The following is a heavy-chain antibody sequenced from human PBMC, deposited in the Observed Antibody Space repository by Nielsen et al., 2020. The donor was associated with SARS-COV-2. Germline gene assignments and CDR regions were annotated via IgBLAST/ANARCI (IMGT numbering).Heavy chain of an antibody. Sequence: SETLSLTCTASGGSISRYYWSWIRQAPGKGLEWIGYIHDSGTTTYTPSLKSRVTISLDTSKNQFSLKLSSVTAADTAVYYCARGFDPWGQGTLVSVSS. CDR1: GGSISRYY. CDR2: IHDSGTT. CDR3: ARGFDP. J-gene: IGHJ5*02. V-gene: IGHV4-59*01.